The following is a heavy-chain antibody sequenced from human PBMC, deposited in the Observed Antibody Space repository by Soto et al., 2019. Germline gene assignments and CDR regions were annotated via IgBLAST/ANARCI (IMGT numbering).Heavy chain of an antibody. CDR2: IYYSGST. D-gene: IGHD3-9*01. CDR3: ARGLDILTGYPDWEVGYFDD. CDR1: GGSISSGGYY. V-gene: IGHV4-61*08. J-gene: IGHJ4*02. Sequence: SETLSLTCTASGGSISSGGYYWSWIRQPPGKGLEWIGYIYYSGSTNYNPSLKSRVTISVDTSKNQFSLKLSSVTAADTAVYYCARGLDILTGYPDWEVGYFDDSGQGTLVTVSS.